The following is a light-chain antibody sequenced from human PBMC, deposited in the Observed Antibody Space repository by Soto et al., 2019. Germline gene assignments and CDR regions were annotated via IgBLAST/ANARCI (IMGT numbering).Light chain of an antibody. CDR3: CSYAGSSVFYV. CDR2: EGS. Sequence: QSALTQPRSVSGSPGQSVTFSCTGTSSDVGAYIYVSWYQQHPGKAPKLIIYEGSERPSGVSDRFSGSKSGNTASLTISGLQADDAAEYYCCSYAGSSVFYVFGTGTKVTVL. V-gene: IGLV2-11*01. J-gene: IGLJ1*01. CDR1: SSDVGAYIY.